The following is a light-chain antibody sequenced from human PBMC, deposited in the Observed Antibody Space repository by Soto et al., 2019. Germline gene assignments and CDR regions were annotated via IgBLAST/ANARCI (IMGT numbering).Light chain of an antibody. CDR2: GAS. J-gene: IGKJ1*01. V-gene: IGKV3-20*01. CDR3: QQYGRTSWT. Sequence: EIVLTQSQGTLSLSPGEGATLSCRASQSVSTDFFAWYQQKPGQAPRLLIYGASTRATGIPDRFSGSGSGTDFTLTISRLEPEDFSVYYCQQYGRTSWTFGQGTKVEIK. CDR1: QSVSTDF.